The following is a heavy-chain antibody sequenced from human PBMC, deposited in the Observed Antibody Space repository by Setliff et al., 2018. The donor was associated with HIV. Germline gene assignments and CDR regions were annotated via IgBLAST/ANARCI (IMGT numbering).Heavy chain of an antibody. V-gene: IGHV4-59*02. CDR2: IYYSGST. D-gene: IGHD1-7*01. Sequence: SETLSLTCTVSGASVSDNFWNWIRQSPGKGLEWIGYIYYSGSTNYNPSLESRVSISIDTSKNQFSLRLSSVTAADTAAYYCARGHTWNYYGGDYFDYWGQGSLVTVSS. CDR3: ARGHTWNYYGGDYFDY. CDR1: GASVSDNF. J-gene: IGHJ4*02.